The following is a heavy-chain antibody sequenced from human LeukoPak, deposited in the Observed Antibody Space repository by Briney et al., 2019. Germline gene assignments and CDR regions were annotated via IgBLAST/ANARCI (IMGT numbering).Heavy chain of an antibody. CDR3: AKDPPGIVVAITFDY. CDR2: ADGGGSST. CDR1: GFTFSTHW. V-gene: IGHV3-74*01. D-gene: IGHD6-19*01. J-gene: IGHJ4*02. Sequence: PGGSLRLSCAASGFTFSTHWMHWVRQVPGRGPVWVSRADGGGSSTSYADSVKGRFTISRDNSKNTLYLQMNSLRAEDTAVYYCAKDPPGIVVAITFDYWGQGTLVTVSS.